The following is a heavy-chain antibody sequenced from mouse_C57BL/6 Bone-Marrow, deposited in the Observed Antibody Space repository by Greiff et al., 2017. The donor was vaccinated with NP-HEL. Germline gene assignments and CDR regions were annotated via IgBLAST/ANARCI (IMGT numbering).Heavy chain of an antibody. Sequence: EVQGVESGGGLVQPGGSLKLSCAASGFTFSDYGMAWVRQAPRKGPEWVAFISNLAYSIYYADTVTGRFTISRENAKNTLYLEMSSLRSEDTAMYYCARLYYSYAMDYWGQGTSVTVSS. V-gene: IGHV5-15*01. CDR1: GFTFSDYG. CDR2: ISNLAYSI. D-gene: IGHD1-1*01. CDR3: ARLYYSYAMDY. J-gene: IGHJ4*01.